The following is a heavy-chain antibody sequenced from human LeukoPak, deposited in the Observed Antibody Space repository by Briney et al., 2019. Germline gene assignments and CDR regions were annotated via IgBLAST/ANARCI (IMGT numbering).Heavy chain of an antibody. J-gene: IGHJ4*02. CDR3: AKERTETTAYFDY. CDR1: GFTFSRYD. CDR2: ISDTGEST. Sequence: PGGSLRLSCAASGFTFSRYDMSWVRQAPGKGLEWASGISDTGESTYYVDSVKGRFTISRDNSKNTLYLQMNSLRAEDTAVYHCAKERTETTAYFDYWGQGTLVTVSS. V-gene: IGHV3-23*01. D-gene: IGHD4-17*01.